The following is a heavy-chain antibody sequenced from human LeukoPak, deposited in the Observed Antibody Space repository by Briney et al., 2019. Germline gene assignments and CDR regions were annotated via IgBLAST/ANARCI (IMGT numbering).Heavy chain of an antibody. D-gene: IGHD1-26*01. CDR1: GGSISGTSW. CDR2: ISLAGQT. V-gene: IGHV4-4*02. CDR3: SRESGPFCPFGY. J-gene: IGHJ4*02. Sequence: SGTLSLTCGVSGGSISGTSWWSWVRQPPGQGLEWIGEISLAGQTNFNPSLNGRVTMSLDKSSNKLYLHLTSVTAADTATYFCSRESGPFCPFGYWGQGTLSSSPQ.